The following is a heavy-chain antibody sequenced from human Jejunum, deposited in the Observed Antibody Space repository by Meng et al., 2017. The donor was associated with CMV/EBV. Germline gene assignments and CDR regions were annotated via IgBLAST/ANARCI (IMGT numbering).Heavy chain of an antibody. Sequence: QITLKESGPTVVVPTQALTLTCTLSGFSISTSGVGVGWVRQPPGKAPQYLALIYWDDDKRYNPSLRSRLTITKDTSKNQVVLTMTNMDPVDTATYSCAHRLAGQYTSFPGSSWDVGVFDFWGPGTLVTVSS. V-gene: IGHV2-5*02. CDR1: GFSISTSGVG. D-gene: IGHD3-10*01. CDR3: AHRLAGQYTSFPGSSWDVGVFDF. CDR2: IYWDDDK. J-gene: IGHJ4*02.